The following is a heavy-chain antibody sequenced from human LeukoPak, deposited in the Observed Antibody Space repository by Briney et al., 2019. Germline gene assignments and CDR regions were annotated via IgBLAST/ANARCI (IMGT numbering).Heavy chain of an antibody. CDR3: AREEPSYYYYYGMDV. Sequence: ASVKVSCTASGYTFTSYAMHWVRQAPGQRLEWMGWINAGNGNTKYSQKFQGRVTITRDTSASTAYMELSSLRSEDTAVYYCAREEPSYYYYYGMDVWGQGTTVTVSS. V-gene: IGHV1-3*01. CDR2: INAGNGNT. CDR1: GYTFTSYA. J-gene: IGHJ6*02.